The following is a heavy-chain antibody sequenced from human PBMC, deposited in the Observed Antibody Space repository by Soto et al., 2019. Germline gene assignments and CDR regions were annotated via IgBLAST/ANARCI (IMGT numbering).Heavy chain of an antibody. CDR3: ARSATTVTTSRFDP. CDR2: IYYSGST. V-gene: IGHV4-59*01. Sequence: SETLSLTCTVSGGSISSYYWSWIRQPPGKGLEWIGYIYYSGSTNYNPSLKSRVTISVDTSKNQFSLKLSSVTAADTAVYYCARSATTVTTSRFDPWGQGTLVTVSS. CDR1: GGSISSYY. J-gene: IGHJ5*02. D-gene: IGHD4-17*01.